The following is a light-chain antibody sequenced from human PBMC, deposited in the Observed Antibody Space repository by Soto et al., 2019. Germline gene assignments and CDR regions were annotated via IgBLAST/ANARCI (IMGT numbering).Light chain of an antibody. CDR2: EVS. Sequence: QSALTQPASVSGSPGQSITISCTGTSSDVGGYNYVSWYQQHPGKVPKLMIYEVSNRPSGVSNRFSGSKSGNTASLTISGLQAEDEADYYCNSYTSSSTLVFGGGPKLTVL. CDR1: SSDVGGYNY. CDR3: NSYTSSSTLV. J-gene: IGLJ2*01. V-gene: IGLV2-14*01.